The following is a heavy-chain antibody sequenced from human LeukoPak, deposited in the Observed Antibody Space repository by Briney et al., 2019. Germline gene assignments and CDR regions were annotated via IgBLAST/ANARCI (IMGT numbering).Heavy chain of an antibody. CDR3: ARAVGGDGSGSL. CDR2: IYYRVTS. CDR1: GDSIRTYY. J-gene: IGHJ4*02. Sequence: SETLSLTCTVSGDSIRTYYWSWIRQPPGKGLEWIGYIYYRVTSDYNPSLKSRVTMSVDMSTRQISLKLSSVTAADTAVYYCARAVGGDGSGSLWGPGTLVTVSS. V-gene: IGHV4-59*01. D-gene: IGHD3-10*01.